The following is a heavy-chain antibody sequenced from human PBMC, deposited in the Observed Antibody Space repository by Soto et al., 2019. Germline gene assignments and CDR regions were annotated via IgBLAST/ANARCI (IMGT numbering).Heavy chain of an antibody. CDR3: ARDGEFDWLPYGWFDP. J-gene: IGHJ5*02. Sequence: GGSLRLSCAASGFTFSSYWMSWVRQAPGKGLEWVANIKQDGSEKYYVDSVKGRFTISRDNAKNSLYLQMNSLRAEDTAVYYCARDGEFDWLPYGWFDPWGQGTLVTVSS. CDR1: GFTFSSYW. V-gene: IGHV3-7*01. D-gene: IGHD3-9*01. CDR2: IKQDGSEK.